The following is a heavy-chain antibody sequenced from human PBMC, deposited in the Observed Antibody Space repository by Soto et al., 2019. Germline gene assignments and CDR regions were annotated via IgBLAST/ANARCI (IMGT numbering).Heavy chain of an antibody. J-gene: IGHJ4*02. CDR2: ISGSGGST. V-gene: IGHV3-23*01. Sequence: GSLRLSCAASGFTFSSYAMSWVRQAPGKGLEWVSAISGSGGSTYYADSVKGRFTISRDNSKNTLYLQMNSLRAEDTAVYYCAKYSGFWSGYYTTSPFDYWGQGTLVTAPQ. CDR1: GFTFSSYA. CDR3: AKYSGFWSGYYTTSPFDY. D-gene: IGHD3-3*01.